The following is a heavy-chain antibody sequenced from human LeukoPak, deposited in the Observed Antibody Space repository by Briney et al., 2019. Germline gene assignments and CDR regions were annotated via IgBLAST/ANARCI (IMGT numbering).Heavy chain of an antibody. D-gene: IGHD4-17*01. CDR2: ISWNSGSI. CDR1: GFTFDDYA. V-gene: IGHV3-9*01. Sequence: GGSLRLSCAASGFTFDDYAMHWVRQAPGKGLEWVSGISWNSGSIGYADSVKGRFTISRDNSKNTLYLQMNSLRAEDTAVYYCAKAGVRCGDYPRYNWFDPWGQGTLVTVSS. CDR3: AKAGVRCGDYPRYNWFDP. J-gene: IGHJ5*02.